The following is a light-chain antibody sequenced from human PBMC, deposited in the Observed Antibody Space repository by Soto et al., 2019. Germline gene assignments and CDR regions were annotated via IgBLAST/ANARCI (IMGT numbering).Light chain of an antibody. J-gene: IGLJ7*01. CDR2: EVS. CDR3: TSYTSSTTWV. CDR1: SSDVGRYNY. Sequence: QSALTQPASVSGSPGQSITISCTGTSSDVGRYNYVSWYQQHPGKAPKLMIYEVSNRPSGVSNRFSASKSGNTASLTISGLQAEDEAYYYCTSYTSSTTWVFGGGTQLTVL. V-gene: IGLV2-14*01.